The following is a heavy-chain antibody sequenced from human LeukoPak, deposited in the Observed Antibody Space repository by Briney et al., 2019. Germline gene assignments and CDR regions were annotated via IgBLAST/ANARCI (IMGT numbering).Heavy chain of an antibody. Sequence: ASVRVSCKVSGYTLTELSMHWVRQAPGKGLEWMGGSDPEDGETIYAQKFQGRVTMTEDTSTDTAYMELSSLRSEDTAVYYCATTAGTIGGAFDIWGQGTMVTVSS. CDR1: GYTLTELS. J-gene: IGHJ3*02. V-gene: IGHV1-24*01. D-gene: IGHD6-19*01. CDR2: SDPEDGET. CDR3: ATTAGTIGGAFDI.